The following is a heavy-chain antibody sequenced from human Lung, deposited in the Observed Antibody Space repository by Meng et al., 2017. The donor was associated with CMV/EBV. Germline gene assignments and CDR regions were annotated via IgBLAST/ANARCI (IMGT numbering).Heavy chain of an antibody. CDR1: CYTFTCYY. J-gene: IGHJ4*02. V-gene: IGHV1-2*04. Sequence: VLLVPSVAEGNTPVASVTASCKASCYTFTCYYLHWVRQAPGQGLEWMGWINPNSGGTNYAQKFQGWATMTRDTSISTAYMELSRLRSDDTAVYYCARDWEGSWAVFNYWGQGTLVTVSS. CDR2: INPNSGGT. CDR3: ARDWEGSWAVFNY. D-gene: IGHD6-13*01.